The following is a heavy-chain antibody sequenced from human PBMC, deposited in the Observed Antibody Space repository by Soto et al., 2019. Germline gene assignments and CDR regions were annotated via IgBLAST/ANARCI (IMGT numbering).Heavy chain of an antibody. CDR2: ISYDGSNK. Sequence: GGSLRLSCAASGFTFSSYGMHWVRQAPGKGLEWVAVISYDGSNKYYADSVKGRFTISRDNSKNTLYLQMNSLRAEDTAVYYCAKDRIAAAAGSYYYYYGMDVWGQGTTVTVSS. CDR1: GFTFSSYG. V-gene: IGHV3-30*18. CDR3: AKDRIAAAAGSYYYYYGMDV. J-gene: IGHJ6*02. D-gene: IGHD6-13*01.